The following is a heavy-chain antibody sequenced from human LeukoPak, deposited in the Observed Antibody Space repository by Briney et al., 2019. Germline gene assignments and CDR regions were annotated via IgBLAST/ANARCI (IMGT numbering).Heavy chain of an antibody. Sequence: PGGSLRLSCAASGFTFSSYAMHWVRQAPGKGLEWVAVISYDGSNKYYADSVKGRFTISRDNSKNTLYLQMNSLRAEDTAVYYCARARDGYNFGYWGQGTLVTVSS. V-gene: IGHV3-30*01. J-gene: IGHJ4*02. CDR1: GFTFSSYA. CDR3: ARARDGYNFGY. CDR2: ISYDGSNK. D-gene: IGHD5-24*01.